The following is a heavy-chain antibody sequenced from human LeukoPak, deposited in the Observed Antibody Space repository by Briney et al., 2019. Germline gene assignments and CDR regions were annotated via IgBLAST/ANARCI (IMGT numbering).Heavy chain of an antibody. CDR1: GFTFSSYA. V-gene: IGHV3-23*01. J-gene: IGHJ4*02. CDR3: AKGARNTAPDY. D-gene: IGHD5-18*01. CDR2: ISPAGSNT. Sequence: GGSLRLSCTASGFTFSSYAMSWVRPAPGEGLEWVSSISPAGSNTYYADSVKGRFTISRDNSKSTLYLQMNSLRAEDTALYYCAKGARNTAPDYWGQGTLVAVSS.